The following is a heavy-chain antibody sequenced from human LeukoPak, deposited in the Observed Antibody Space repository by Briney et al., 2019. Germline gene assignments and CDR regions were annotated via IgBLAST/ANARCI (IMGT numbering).Heavy chain of an antibody. CDR1: GGTFSSYA. Sequence: ASVKVSCKASGGTFSSYAISWVRQAPGQRLEWMGWINAGNGNTKYSQEFQGRVTITRDTSASTAYMELSSLRSENMAVYYCARGPTLRYWGQGTLVTVSS. CDR2: INAGNGNT. V-gene: IGHV1-3*03. J-gene: IGHJ4*02. CDR3: ARGPTLRY.